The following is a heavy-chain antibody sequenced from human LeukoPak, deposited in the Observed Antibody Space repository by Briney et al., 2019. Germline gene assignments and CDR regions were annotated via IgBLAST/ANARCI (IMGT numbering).Heavy chain of an antibody. Sequence: GGSLRLSCAASGFTFSNAWMSWVRQAPGKGLEWVALIRYDGENEYYADSVKGRFTVSRDNSKNTLYLQMSGLRVDDTAVYYCARGPGSAVVISALDVWGQGTMVIVSS. V-gene: IGHV3-33*08. J-gene: IGHJ3*01. D-gene: IGHD3-22*01. CDR2: IRYDGENE. CDR3: ARGPGSAVVISALDV. CDR1: GFTFSNAW.